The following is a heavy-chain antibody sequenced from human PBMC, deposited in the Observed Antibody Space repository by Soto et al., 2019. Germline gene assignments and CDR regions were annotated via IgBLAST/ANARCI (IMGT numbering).Heavy chain of an antibody. D-gene: IGHD2-15*01. CDR2: INPNSGAT. CDR3: ARDDSIVVVVAAFDY. J-gene: IGHJ4*02. V-gene: IGHV1-2*04. CDR1: GYTFNAYF. Sequence: ASVKVSCKASGYTFNAYFIHWVRQAPGQGLEWMGWINPNSGATYYVQKFQGWVTMTRDTSMKTAYMELRRLKSDDTAVYFCARDDSIVVVVAAFDYWGQGTLVTVSS.